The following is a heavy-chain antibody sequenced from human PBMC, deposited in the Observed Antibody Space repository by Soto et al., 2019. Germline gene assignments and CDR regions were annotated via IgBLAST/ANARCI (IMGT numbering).Heavy chain of an antibody. V-gene: IGHV3-30*18. D-gene: IGHD2-2*01. CDR1: RFSLSNFG. CDR2: LSFDGSNK. J-gene: IGHJ5*01. CDR3: AKGGCSSSSCAFDS. Sequence: QDQLVESGGGVVQPGMSLRLSCVASRFSLSNFGMHWVRQAPGKGLEWVAALSFDGSNKNYADGVRGRFTISRDNSKNTLYLHMNSLRSDDTAMYYCAKGGCSSSSCAFDSWGQGTLVTV.